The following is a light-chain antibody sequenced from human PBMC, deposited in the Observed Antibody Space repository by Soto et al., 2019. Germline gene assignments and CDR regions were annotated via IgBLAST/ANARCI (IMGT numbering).Light chain of an antibody. CDR2: EVS. CDR1: SSDIRGYNY. Sequence: QSALTQPASVSGSPGQSITISCTGTSSDIRGYNYVSWYQQHPGKAPKLMIYEVSNRPSGVSNRFSGSKSGNTASLTISGLQAEDEADYYCSSFRSTTTLFGGGTKVTVL. J-gene: IGLJ2*01. CDR3: SSFRSTTTL. V-gene: IGLV2-14*01.